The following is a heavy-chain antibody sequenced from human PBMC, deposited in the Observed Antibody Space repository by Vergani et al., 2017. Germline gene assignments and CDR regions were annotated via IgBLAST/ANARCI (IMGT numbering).Heavy chain of an antibody. J-gene: IGHJ3*02. V-gene: IGHV3-33*01. D-gene: IGHD1-26*01. CDR1: GFTFSSYG. Sequence: QVQLVESGGGVVQPGRSLRLSCAASGFTFSSYGMHWVRQAPGKGLEWVAVIWYDGSNKYYADSVKGRFTISRDNSKNTLYLQMNSLRAEDTALYYCARDSRVGDTDAFDIWGQGTMVTVSS. CDR3: ARDSRVGDTDAFDI. CDR2: IWYDGSNK.